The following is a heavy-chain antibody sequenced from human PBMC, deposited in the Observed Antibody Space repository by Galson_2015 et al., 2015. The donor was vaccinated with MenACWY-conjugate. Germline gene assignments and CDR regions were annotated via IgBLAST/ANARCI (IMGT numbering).Heavy chain of an antibody. CDR2: INPGDSDT. D-gene: IGHD6-13*01. J-gene: IGHJ6*02. V-gene: IGHV5-51*01. CDR1: GYRFSNYW. Sequence: QSGAEVKKAGESLEISCKTSGYRFSNYWIAWVRQMPGKGLEWMGIINPGDSDTRYSPSLQGQVTISVDKSMSTAYLQWSSLKASDTAMYYCARHRAAGGGYDYGMDVWGQGTTV. CDR3: ARHRAAGGGYDYGMDV.